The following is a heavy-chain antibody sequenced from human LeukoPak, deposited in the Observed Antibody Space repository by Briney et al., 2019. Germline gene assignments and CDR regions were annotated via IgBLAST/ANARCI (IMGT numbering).Heavy chain of an antibody. CDR3: ARSPRSRWSYLPLEY. Sequence: ASVTVSFKASRYTFTHYYMHWVRQAPGQGLDGMGWINPNSGGKNYAQKFQGRVTMTRDTYISTAYMELSRLRSDDTAVYYCARSPRSRWSYLPLEYWGQGTLVTVSS. CDR2: INPNSGGK. V-gene: IGHV1-2*02. D-gene: IGHD1-26*01. J-gene: IGHJ4*02. CDR1: RYTFTHYY.